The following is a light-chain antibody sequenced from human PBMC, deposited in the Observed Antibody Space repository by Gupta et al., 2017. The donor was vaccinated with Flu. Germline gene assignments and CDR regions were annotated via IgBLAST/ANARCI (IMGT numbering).Light chain of an antibody. CDR2: EVS. V-gene: IGLV2-14*01. CDR1: SSDAGGYNY. CDR3: SSYTSSSTVV. J-gene: IGLJ2*01. Sequence: SSDAGGYNYVSWFQQHPGKAPKLMIYEVSHRPSGVSDRFSGSKSGNTASLTISGLQAEDEADYYCSSYTSSSTVVFGGGTKLTVL.